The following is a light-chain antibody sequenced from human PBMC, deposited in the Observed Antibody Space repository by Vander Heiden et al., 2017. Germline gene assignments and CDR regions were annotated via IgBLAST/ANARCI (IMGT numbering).Light chain of an antibody. CDR2: DVS. J-gene: IGKJ2*01. CDR3: LQSYTTPYT. Sequence: DIQMTQSPSSILTITCRASQSISYYLNWYQQKPGKAPKSLIYDVSYLESGVPSRFSGSGSGTDFTLTISSLQPEDFATYYCLQSYTTPYTFGQGTKLEIK. V-gene: IGKV1-39*01. CDR1: QSISYY.